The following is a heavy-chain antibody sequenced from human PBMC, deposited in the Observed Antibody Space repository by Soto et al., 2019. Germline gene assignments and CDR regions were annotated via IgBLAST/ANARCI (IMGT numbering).Heavy chain of an antibody. J-gene: IGHJ4*02. CDR2: MNSDGRST. Sequence: WGSLRLSCAASGFTFFNYWIHWFRQAPGRGLEWVSRMNSDGRSTNYADSVKGRFTVSRDNAKNTLYLQMNSLRADDTAVYYCATAEVDYWGPGTLVTVSS. CDR3: ATAEVDY. CDR1: GFTFFNYW. V-gene: IGHV3-74*01.